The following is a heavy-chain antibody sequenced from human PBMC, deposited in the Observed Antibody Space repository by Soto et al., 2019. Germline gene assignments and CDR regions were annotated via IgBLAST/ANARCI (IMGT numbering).Heavy chain of an antibody. D-gene: IGHD5-18*01. V-gene: IGHV4-61*01. J-gene: IGHJ4*02. CDR3: ARGLSVEAHWIQLWLDY. CDR1: GGSVSSGSYY. Sequence: SETLSLTCTFSGGSVSSGSYYWSWVRQPPWKGLEWIGYIYYSGSTNYNPSLKSRVTISVDTSKNQFSLKLSSVTAADTAVYYCARGLSVEAHWIQLWLDYWGQGTLVIVSS. CDR2: IYYSGST.